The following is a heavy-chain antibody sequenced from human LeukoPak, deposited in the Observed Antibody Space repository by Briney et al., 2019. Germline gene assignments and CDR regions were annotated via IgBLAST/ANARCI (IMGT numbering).Heavy chain of an antibody. J-gene: IGHJ3*02. D-gene: IGHD5-24*01. CDR3: ARALRRDGYNLRGDAFDI. CDR2: IYYSGST. CDR1: GGSISSYY. Sequence: SETLSLTCTVSGGSISSYYWSWIRQPPGKGLEWIGYIYYSGSTNYNPSLKSRVTISVDTSKNQFSLKLSSVTAADTAVYYCARALRRDGYNLRGDAFDIWGQGTMVTVSS. V-gene: IGHV4-59*01.